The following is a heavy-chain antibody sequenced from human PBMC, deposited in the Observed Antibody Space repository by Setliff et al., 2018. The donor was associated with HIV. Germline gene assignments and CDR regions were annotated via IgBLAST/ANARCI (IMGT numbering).Heavy chain of an antibody. CDR2: IIPMFGTA. CDR1: GDTFRSRA. J-gene: IGHJ4*02. CDR3: AREGNSGHGGQIEFDY. Sequence: SVKVSCKASGDTFRSRAFNWVRQAPGQGPEWMGGIIPMFGTANYAQKFQGRVTITADESTSTVYMELSSLRSDDTALYCCAREGNSGHGGQIEFDYWGQGTLVTVSS. D-gene: IGHD5-12*01. V-gene: IGHV1-69*13.